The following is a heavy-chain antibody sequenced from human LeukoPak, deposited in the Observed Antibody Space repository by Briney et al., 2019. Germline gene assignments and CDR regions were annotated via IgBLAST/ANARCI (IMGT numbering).Heavy chain of an antibody. Sequence: GGSLRLSCAASGFTFSTYGMHWVRQAPGKGLEWVAVISNDGSNAYYADSVKGRFTLSRDNSQNTVYLQMNSLRAEDTAVYYCAKRAGDIVVVPAEAFDYWGQGTLVTVSS. V-gene: IGHV3-30*18. CDR1: GFTFSTYG. CDR2: ISNDGSNA. J-gene: IGHJ4*02. D-gene: IGHD2-2*01. CDR3: AKRAGDIVVVPAEAFDY.